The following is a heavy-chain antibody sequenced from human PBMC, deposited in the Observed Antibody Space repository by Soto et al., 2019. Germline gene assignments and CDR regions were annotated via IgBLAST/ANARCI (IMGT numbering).Heavy chain of an antibody. CDR2: MNPNSGNT. Sequence: QVQLVQSGAEVKKPGASVKVSCKASGYTFTSYDINWVRQATGQGLEWMGWMNPNSGNTGYAQKFQGRVTMTRNTSISTAYMELSSLRSEDTAVYYCARSYSSGWYGGGYFDYWGQGTLVTVSS. CDR3: ARSYSSGWYGGGYFDY. J-gene: IGHJ4*02. D-gene: IGHD6-19*01. CDR1: GYTFTSYD. V-gene: IGHV1-8*01.